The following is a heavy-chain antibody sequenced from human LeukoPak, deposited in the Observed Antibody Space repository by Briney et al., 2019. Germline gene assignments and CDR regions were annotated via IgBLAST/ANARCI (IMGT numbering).Heavy chain of an antibody. CDR3: ARGSDWDTLYYMDV. Sequence: GGSLRLSCAASGFTFSSYAMHWVRQAPGKGLVWVSRINSDGSSTSYADSVKGRFTISRDNAKNALYLQMNSLRAEDTAVYYCARGSDWDTLYYMDVWGKGTTVTVSS. CDR2: INSDGSST. J-gene: IGHJ6*03. V-gene: IGHV3-74*01. CDR1: GFTFSSYA. D-gene: IGHD2/OR15-2a*01.